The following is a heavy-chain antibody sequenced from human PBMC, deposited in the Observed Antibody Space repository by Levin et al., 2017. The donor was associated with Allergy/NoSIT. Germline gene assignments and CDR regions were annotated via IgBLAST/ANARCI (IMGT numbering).Heavy chain of an antibody. V-gene: IGHV3-74*01. Sequence: GESLKISCVASGFTFSNYWIHWVRHAPGKGLVWVSRINNNGSSTSYADSVRGRFTISRDNAKTTLYLQMNSLRAEDTAVYYCARLAAAGRGHFDYWGQGTLVTVSS. J-gene: IGHJ4*02. CDR2: INNNGSST. CDR3: ARLAAAGRGHFDY. CDR1: GFTFSNYW. D-gene: IGHD6-13*01.